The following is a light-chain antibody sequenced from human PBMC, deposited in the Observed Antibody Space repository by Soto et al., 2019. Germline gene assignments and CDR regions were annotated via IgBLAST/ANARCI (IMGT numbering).Light chain of an antibody. J-gene: IGKJ4*01. Sequence: DVQMTQSPSSLSASVGDRVTITCRASQDINSWLAWYQQKPGQAPKSLIYAASSLQTGVQSRFSGSESGTDFTISISSLQAEDSATYYCQQYNVYPLTFGGGTKVEIK. CDR2: AAS. CDR1: QDINSW. CDR3: QQYNVYPLT. V-gene: IGKV1D-16*01.